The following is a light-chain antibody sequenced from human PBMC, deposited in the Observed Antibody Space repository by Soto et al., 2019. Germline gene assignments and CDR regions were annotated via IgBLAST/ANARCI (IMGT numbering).Light chain of an antibody. V-gene: IGLV8-61*01. J-gene: IGLJ3*02. CDR2: NTN. CDR1: SDSVSTSYY. Sequence: QAVVTQEPSFSVSPGGTVTLTCGLRSDSVSTSYYPSWYQQTPGQAPRTLIYNTNTRSSGVPDLFSGSILVNKAALTITGAEADYESDYYCVLYMGSGIWVFCGGTKGTGL. CDR3: VLYMGSGIWV.